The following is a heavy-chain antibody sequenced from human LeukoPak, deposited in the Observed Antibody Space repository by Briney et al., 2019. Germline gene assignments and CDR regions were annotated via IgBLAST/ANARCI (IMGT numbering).Heavy chain of an antibody. V-gene: IGHV5-51*01. D-gene: IGHD5-12*01. J-gene: IGHJ4*02. CDR3: ARHGSGYPIHY. CDR2: IYPNDFDT. CDR1: WYSFTSNW. Sequence: GESLKISCKGSWYSFTSNWIGWVRQMPGKGLEWMGIIYPNDFDTRYSPSFQGQVTISADRSITTAYLQWSSLKASDTAMYYCARHGSGYPIHYWGQGTLVTVSS.